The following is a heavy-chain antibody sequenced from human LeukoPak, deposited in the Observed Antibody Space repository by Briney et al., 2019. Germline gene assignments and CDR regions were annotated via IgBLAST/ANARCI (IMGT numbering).Heavy chain of an antibody. CDR2: ISGSGGST. CDR3: AKDRAPRGDPVNTP. CDR1: GLTFSSYA. V-gene: IGHV3-23*01. D-gene: IGHD4-17*01. J-gene: IGHJ5*02. Sequence: GGSLRLSCAASGLTFSSYAMSWVRQAPGKGLEWVSAISGSGGSTYYADSVKGRFTISRDNSKNTLYLQMNSLRAEDTAVYYCAKDRAPRGDPVNTPWGQGTLVTVSS.